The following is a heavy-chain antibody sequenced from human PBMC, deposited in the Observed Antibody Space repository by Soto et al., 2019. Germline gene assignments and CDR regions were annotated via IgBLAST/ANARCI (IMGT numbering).Heavy chain of an antibody. V-gene: IGHV3-53*01. Sequence: EVQLVESGGGLIQPGGSLRLSCAASGFTVSSNYMSWVRQAPGKGLEWVSVIYSGGSTYYADSVKGRFTISRDNSKNTLYLQMICRRAEDTAVYCWGREVVLWGQGPLVTVSS. CDR2: IYSGGST. D-gene: IGHD2-8*01. J-gene: IGHJ4*02. CDR1: GFTVSSNY. CDR3: GREVVL.